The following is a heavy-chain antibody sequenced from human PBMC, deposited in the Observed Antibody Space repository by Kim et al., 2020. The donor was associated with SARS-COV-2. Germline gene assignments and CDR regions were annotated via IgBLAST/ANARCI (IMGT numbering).Heavy chain of an antibody. CDR3: ARSRGGLSTLEPYPPYYYYGMDV. V-gene: IGHV1-69*13. D-gene: IGHD3-10*01. CDR2: IIPIFGTA. CDR1: GGTFSSYA. J-gene: IGHJ6*02. Sequence: SVKVSCKASGGTFSSYAISWVRQAPGQGLEWMGGIIPIFGTANYAQKFQGRVTITADESTSTAYMELSSLRSEDTAVYYCARSRGGLSTLEPYPPYYYYGMDVWGQGTTVTVSS.